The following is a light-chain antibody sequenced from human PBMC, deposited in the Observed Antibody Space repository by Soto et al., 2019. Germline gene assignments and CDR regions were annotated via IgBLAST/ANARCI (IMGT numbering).Light chain of an antibody. CDR1: QSIRSER. V-gene: IGKV3-20*01. Sequence: EIVMTQSPGTLSLSPGDRATLSGWASQSIRSERLAWYQQKPGQAPRLVIFDASNRASGMPERFSGSGSGTDFTLTIARLEPEDFAVYYCQEYDGAPITFGLGTRLEI. J-gene: IGKJ5*01. CDR2: DAS. CDR3: QEYDGAPIT.